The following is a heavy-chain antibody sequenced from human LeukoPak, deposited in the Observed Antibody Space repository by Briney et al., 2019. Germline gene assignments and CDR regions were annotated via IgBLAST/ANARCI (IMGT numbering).Heavy chain of an antibody. J-gene: IGHJ6*03. D-gene: IGHD3-22*01. CDR1: GGSISSYY. Sequence: SETLSLTCTVSGGSISSYYWSWIRQPAGKGLEWIGRIYTSGSTNYNPSLKSRVTMSVDTSKNQFTLKLSSVTAADTAVYHCARDLIVSFAYYYYMDVWGKGTTVTVSS. CDR3: ARDLIVSFAYYYYMDV. V-gene: IGHV4-4*07. CDR2: IYTSGST.